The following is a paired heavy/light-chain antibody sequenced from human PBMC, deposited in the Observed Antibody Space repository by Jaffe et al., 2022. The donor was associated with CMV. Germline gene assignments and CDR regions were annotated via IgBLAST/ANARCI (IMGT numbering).Heavy chain of an antibody. J-gene: IGHJ6*03. CDR3: ARDPDYYDSSGYYSYYYYMDV. D-gene: IGHD3-22*01. Sequence: QVQLVQSGAEVKKPGSSVKVSCKASGGTFSSYAISWVRQAPGQGLEWMGRIIPILGIANYAQKFQGRVTITADKSTSTAYMELSSLRSEDTAVYYCARDPDYYDSSGYYSYYYYMDVWGKGTTVTVSS. V-gene: IGHV1-69*09. CDR1: GGTFSSYA. CDR2: IIPILGIA.
Light chain of an antibody. CDR3: QSYDSSLSVRV. V-gene: IGLV1-40*01. Sequence: QSVLTQPPSVSGAPGQRVTISCTGSSSNIGAGYDVHWYQQLPGTAPKLLIYGNSNRPSGVPDRFSGSKSGTSASLAITGLQAEDEADYYCQSYDSSLSVRVFGGGTKLTVL. J-gene: IGLJ3*02. CDR1: SSNIGAGYD. CDR2: GNS.